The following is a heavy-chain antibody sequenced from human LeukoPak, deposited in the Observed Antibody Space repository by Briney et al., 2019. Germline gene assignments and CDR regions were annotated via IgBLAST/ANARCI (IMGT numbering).Heavy chain of an antibody. D-gene: IGHD3-16*01. CDR2: ISSSSSYI. J-gene: IGHJ4*02. Sequence: GGSLRLSCAASGFTFSSYSMNWVRQAPGKGLEWVSSISSSSSYIYYADSVKGRFTISRDTSKNTMYLQMNSLRVEDTAVYYCARETGGGFDYWGQGALVTVSS. CDR3: ARETGGGFDY. CDR1: GFTFSSYS. V-gene: IGHV3-21*04.